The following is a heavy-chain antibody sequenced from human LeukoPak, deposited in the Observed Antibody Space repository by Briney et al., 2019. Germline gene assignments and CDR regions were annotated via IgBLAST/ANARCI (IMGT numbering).Heavy chain of an antibody. V-gene: IGHV1-46*01. CDR1: GYTFTSYY. CDR3: ARDPGNYGDLGLDI. D-gene: IGHD4-17*01. J-gene: IGHJ3*02. CDR2: INPLSGKT. Sequence: GASVKVSCKASGYTFTSYYMHWVRQAPGQGLEWMGTINPLSGKTTYTQKFQDRVTMTRDTSTSTVYMELSSLRSDDTAVYYCARDPGNYGDLGLDIWGQETTVTVSS.